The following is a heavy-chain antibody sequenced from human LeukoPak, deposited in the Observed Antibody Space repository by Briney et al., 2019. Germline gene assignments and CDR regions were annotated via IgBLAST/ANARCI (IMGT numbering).Heavy chain of an antibody. D-gene: IGHD6-6*01. Sequence: GGSLRLSCAASGFTFSNYGMHWVRQAPGKGLEWVAFIQYDGSNRYNADSVKGRFTISRDNSKNTLYLQMNSLRTEDTAVYYCAKESSPLNSSPSPGLFYWGQGTLVTVSS. V-gene: IGHV3-30*02. CDR3: AKESSPLNSSPSPGLFY. CDR1: GFTFSNYG. J-gene: IGHJ4*02. CDR2: IQYDGSNR.